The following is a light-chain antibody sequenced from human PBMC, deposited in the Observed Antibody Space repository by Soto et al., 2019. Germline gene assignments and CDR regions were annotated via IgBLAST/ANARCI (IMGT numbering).Light chain of an antibody. CDR1: SSDVGGYNY. Sequence: QSVLTQPPSASGSPGQSVTISCTGTSSDVGGYNYVSWYQQHPGKAPKLMIYEVSNRPSGVPDRFSGSKSGNTASLTVSGLQAEDEADYYCSSYAGSNNFDVFGTGTKLTVL. CDR3: SSYAGSNNFDV. CDR2: EVS. J-gene: IGLJ1*01. V-gene: IGLV2-8*01.